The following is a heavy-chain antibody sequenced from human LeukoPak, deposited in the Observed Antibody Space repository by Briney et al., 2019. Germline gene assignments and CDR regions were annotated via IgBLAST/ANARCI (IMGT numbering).Heavy chain of an antibody. J-gene: IGHJ4*02. CDR3: TRGLLGIDY. D-gene: IGHD2-8*02. CDR2: INTDGSST. Sequence: PGGSLRLSCAPSGFTFSNYWMHWVHQAPGKGLVWVSQINTDGSSTNYADYVKGRFTISRDNARNTLYLQMNSLRAKDTAVYYCTRGLLGIDYWGQGTLVTVSS. V-gene: IGHV3-74*01. CDR1: GFTFSNYW.